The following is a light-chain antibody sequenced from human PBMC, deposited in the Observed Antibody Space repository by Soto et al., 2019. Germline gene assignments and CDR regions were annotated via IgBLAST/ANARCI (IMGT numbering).Light chain of an antibody. CDR2: RNN. J-gene: IGLJ2*01. CDR3: AARDDSLSGVV. V-gene: IGLV1-47*01. Sequence: QSALTQPPSASGTPGQRVTISCSGSSSNIGSNYVYWYQQLPGTAPKLLIYRNNQRPSGVPDRFCGSKSGTSASLAISGLRSEDEADYYCAARDDSLSGVVFGGGTKLTVL. CDR1: SSNIGSNY.